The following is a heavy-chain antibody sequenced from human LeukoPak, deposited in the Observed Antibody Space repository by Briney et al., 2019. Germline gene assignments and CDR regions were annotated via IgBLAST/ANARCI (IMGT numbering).Heavy chain of an antibody. J-gene: IGHJ4*02. D-gene: IGHD5-18*01. CDR3: PRDQELGYSYAY. V-gene: IGHV3-15*01. CDR1: GFTLSNAW. Sequence: GRTLRLSCAASGFTLSNAWMSWVRQAPGTGLEWVGLIKSYTDGGTTEYATPVKGRVTIYRDDSKNTLYLQMNSLQVEDTAVYYCPRDQELGYSYAYWGQGTLVSVSS. CDR2: IKSYTDGGTT.